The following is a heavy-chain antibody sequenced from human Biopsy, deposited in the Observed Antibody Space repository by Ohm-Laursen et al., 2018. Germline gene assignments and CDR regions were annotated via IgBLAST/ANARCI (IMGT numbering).Heavy chain of an antibody. J-gene: IGHJ6*02. CDR2: IYYSGST. Sequence: GTLSLTCTASGGSISDSTYHWGWIRQSPGKGLEWIGYIYYSGSTNYNPSLKSRVTISVDTSKNQFSLRLNSVTAADTAVYYCARATNSTGWPYYYFYGMDVWGQGTTVTVSS. V-gene: IGHV4-61*05. CDR3: ARATNSTGWPYYYFYGMDV. D-gene: IGHD2/OR15-2a*01. CDR1: GGSISDSTYH.